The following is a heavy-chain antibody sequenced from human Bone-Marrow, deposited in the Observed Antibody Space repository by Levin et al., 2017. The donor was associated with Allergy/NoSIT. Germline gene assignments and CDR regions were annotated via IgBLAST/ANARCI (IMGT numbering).Heavy chain of an antibody. CDR3: ARDRGYGDRNDAFDS. CDR2: IYYSGST. CDR1: GGSISSSSYY. Sequence: SETLSLTCTVSGGSISSSSYYWGWIRQPPGKGLEWIGSIYYSGSTYYNPSLKSRVTISVDTSKNQFSLKLSSVTAADTAVYYCARDRGYGDRNDAFDSWGQGTMVTVSS. D-gene: IGHD4-17*01. J-gene: IGHJ3*02. V-gene: IGHV4-39*07.